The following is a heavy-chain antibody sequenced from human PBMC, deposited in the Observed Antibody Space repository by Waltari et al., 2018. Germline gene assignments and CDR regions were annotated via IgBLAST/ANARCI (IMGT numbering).Heavy chain of an antibody. CDR3: ARDRGWLAHDY. V-gene: IGHV3-48*03. Sequence: EVQLVESGGGLVQPGGSLRLSCAASGFIFSNYEMNWVRQTPGKGLEWVSYVSVSGKTMYNVDSVKGRFTISRDNAKNSLYLQMNSLRAEDTAVYYCARDRGWLAHDYWGQGTLVTVSS. CDR2: VSVSGKTM. J-gene: IGHJ4*02. D-gene: IGHD6-19*01. CDR1: GFIFSNYE.